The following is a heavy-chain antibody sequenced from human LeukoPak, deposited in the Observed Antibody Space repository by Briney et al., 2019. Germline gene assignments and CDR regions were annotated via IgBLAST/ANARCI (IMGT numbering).Heavy chain of an antibody. CDR3: ARLGDSSGYYDY. CDR2: IKPDGSEK. J-gene: IGHJ4*02. CDR1: GFTFSRYW. Sequence: PGGSLRLSCAASGFTFSRYWMSWVRQAPGKGLEWVANIKPDGSEKYYMDSVKGRFTISRDNAKNSLYLQMNSLKAEDTAVYYCARLGDSSGYYDYWGQGILVTVSS. D-gene: IGHD3-22*01. V-gene: IGHV3-7*04.